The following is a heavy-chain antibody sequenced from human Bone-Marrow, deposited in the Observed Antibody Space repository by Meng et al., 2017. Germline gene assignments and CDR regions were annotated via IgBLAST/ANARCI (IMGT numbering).Heavy chain of an antibody. D-gene: IGHD4-11*01. J-gene: IGHJ4*02. Sequence: VQLQQWGAGLLEASETLSLTCVVSGGSFSDYYWSWIRQPPGKGLEWIGEINHSGSTNYNPSLESRATISVDTSQNNLSLKLSSVTAADSAVYYCARGPTTMAHDFDYWGQGTLVTVSS. CDR2: INHSGST. CDR1: GGSFSDYY. V-gene: IGHV4-34*01. CDR3: ARGPTTMAHDFDY.